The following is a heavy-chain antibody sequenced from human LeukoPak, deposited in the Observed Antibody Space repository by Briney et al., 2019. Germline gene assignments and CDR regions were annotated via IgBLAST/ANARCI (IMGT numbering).Heavy chain of an antibody. CDR3: AKDSLKSGSYGWFDP. CDR1: GFIFGNHG. CDR2: IRYDGSNK. V-gene: IGHV3-30*02. J-gene: IGHJ5*02. D-gene: IGHD1-26*01. Sequence: PGGSLRLSCAASGFIFGNHGMHWVRQGPGKGLEWVGFIRYDGSNKWHGDSVKGRFTISRDNSKNTLYLQMNSLRPEDTAFYYCAKDSLKSGSYGWFDPWGQGTLVTVSS.